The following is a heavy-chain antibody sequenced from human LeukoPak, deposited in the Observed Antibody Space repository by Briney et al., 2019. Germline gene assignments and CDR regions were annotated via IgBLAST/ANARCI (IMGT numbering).Heavy chain of an antibody. J-gene: IGHJ6*01. Sequence: REWVSAISGGGGSTYYAYSVNGRFTISRENSKNTLNLQMNSLRAEDTAVYYCSKGGRGQ. D-gene: IGHD1-26*01. CDR2: ISGGGGST. V-gene: IGHV3-23*01. CDR3: SKGG.